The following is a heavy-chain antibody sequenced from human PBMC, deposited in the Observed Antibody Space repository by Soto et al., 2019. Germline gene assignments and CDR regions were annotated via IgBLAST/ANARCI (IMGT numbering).Heavy chain of an antibody. Sequence: QVQLQESGPGLVKPSETLSLTCTVSGGSISSYYWSWIRQPPGKGLEWIGYIYYSGSTNYNPSLKRRVTKSVDTSKNQFSLKLSSVTAADTAVYYCARHGAAAAMYNWFDPWGQGTLVTVSS. J-gene: IGHJ5*02. V-gene: IGHV4-59*08. CDR3: ARHGAAAAMYNWFDP. CDR2: IYYSGST. D-gene: IGHD2-2*01. CDR1: GGSISSYY.